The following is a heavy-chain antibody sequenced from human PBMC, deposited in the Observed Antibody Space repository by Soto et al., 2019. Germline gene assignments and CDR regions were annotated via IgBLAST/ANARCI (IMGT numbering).Heavy chain of an antibody. CDR1: GYTFTSYY. D-gene: IGHD2-2*01. CDR2: INPSGGRT. V-gene: IGHV1-46*03. J-gene: IGHJ3*02. CDR3: ASGRDCSRTSCYNAFDI. Sequence: QVQLVQSGAELKKPGASVKVSCKASGYTFTSYYIHWVRQAPGQGLVWMGIINPSGGRTSYAQKFQGRVPVTKNPSTSTVCMQLSILRSDSAAVYYFASGRDCSRTSCYNAFDIWGQGTMVTFSS.